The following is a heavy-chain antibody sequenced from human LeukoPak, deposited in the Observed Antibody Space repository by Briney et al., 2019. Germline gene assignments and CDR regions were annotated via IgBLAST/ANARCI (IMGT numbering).Heavy chain of an antibody. J-gene: IGHJ4*02. V-gene: IGHV4-34*01. CDR2: INHSGST. D-gene: IGHD2-15*01. CDR3: ARPRAPTRYCTGGNCPFDY. CDR1: GGSFSGYY. Sequence: SETLSLTCAVYGGSFSGYYWSWIRQPPGKGLEWIGEINHSGSTNYNPSLKSRVTISVDTSKNQFSLKLSSVTAADTAVYYCARPRAPTRYCTGGNCPFDYWGQGTLVTVSS.